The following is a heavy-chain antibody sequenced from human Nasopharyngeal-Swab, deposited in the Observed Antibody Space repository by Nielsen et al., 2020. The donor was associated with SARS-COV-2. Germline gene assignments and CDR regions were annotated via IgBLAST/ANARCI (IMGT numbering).Heavy chain of an antibody. CDR3: ARDLEAAASYYYFYMDV. V-gene: IGHV1-46*01. CDR2: INPSGGRT. D-gene: IGHD2-15*01. Sequence: WVRQAPGQGLEWMGTINPSGGRTAYAQKFQGRVTMTRDTSTSTVYMELSSLRSDDTAVYYCARDLEAAASYYYFYMDVWGKGTTGTVSS. J-gene: IGHJ6*03.